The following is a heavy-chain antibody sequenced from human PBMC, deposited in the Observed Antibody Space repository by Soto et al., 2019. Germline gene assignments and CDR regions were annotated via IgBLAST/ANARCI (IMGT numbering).Heavy chain of an antibody. CDR2: ISSSGSTI. CDR1: GFTFSDYY. CDR3: ARDVSSSWHRVYYYYGMDV. Sequence: QVQLVESEGGLVKPGGSLRLSCAASGFTFSDYYMSWIRQAPGKGLEWVSYISSSGSTIYYADSVKGRFTISRDNAKNSLYLQMNSLRAEDTAVYYCARDVSSSWHRVYYYYGMDVWGQGTTVTVSS. J-gene: IGHJ6*02. D-gene: IGHD6-13*01. V-gene: IGHV3-11*01.